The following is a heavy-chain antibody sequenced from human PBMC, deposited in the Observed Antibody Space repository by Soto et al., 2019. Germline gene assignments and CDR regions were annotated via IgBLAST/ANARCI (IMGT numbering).Heavy chain of an antibody. D-gene: IGHD3-3*01. J-gene: IGHJ4*02. Sequence: VGSLRLSCASSGFTFKTYWMSCVRHSPGKGLEWVASIKQDGSETYYVDSVKGRFSISRDNAKNSLYLQMKSLRAEDTAVFYRARDKQPIAFSSGYAYWGQGTLFTVSS. CDR3: ARDKQPIAFSSGYAY. V-gene: IGHV3-7*03. CDR2: IKQDGSET. CDR1: GFTFKTYW.